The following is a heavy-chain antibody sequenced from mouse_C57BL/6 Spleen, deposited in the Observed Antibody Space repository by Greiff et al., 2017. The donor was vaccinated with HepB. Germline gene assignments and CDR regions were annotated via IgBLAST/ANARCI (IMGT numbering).Heavy chain of an antibody. J-gene: IGHJ2*01. CDR3: ARDRRGLLGRSFFDY. V-gene: IGHV5-16*01. D-gene: IGHD4-1*01. CDR1: GFTFSDYY. Sequence: EVKLVESEGGLVQPGSSMKLSCTASGFTFSDYYMAWVRQVPEKGLEWVANINYDGSSTYYLDSLKSRFIISRDNAKNILYLQMSSLKSEDTATYYCARDRRGLLGRSFFDYWGQGTTLTVSS. CDR2: INYDGSST.